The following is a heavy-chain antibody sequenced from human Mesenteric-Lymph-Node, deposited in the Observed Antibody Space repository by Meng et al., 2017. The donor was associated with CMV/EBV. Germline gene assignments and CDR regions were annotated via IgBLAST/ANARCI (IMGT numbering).Heavy chain of an antibody. CDR3: ARGPEDYGNY. V-gene: IGHV4-39*01. Sequence: SETLSLTCTVSGGSISSSSYYWGWIRQPPGKGLEWIGSIYYSGSNYYNPSLKSRVTISVDTSKNQFSLKLSSVTAADTAVYYCARGPEDYGNYWGQGTLVTVSS. J-gene: IGHJ4*02. D-gene: IGHD4-17*01. CDR2: IYYSGSN. CDR1: GGSISSSSYY.